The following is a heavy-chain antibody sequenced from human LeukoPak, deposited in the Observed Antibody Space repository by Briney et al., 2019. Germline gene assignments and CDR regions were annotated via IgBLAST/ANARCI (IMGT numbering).Heavy chain of an antibody. CDR3: ARGSAVVSAFDY. J-gene: IGHJ4*02. D-gene: IGHD3-22*01. V-gene: IGHV4-4*07. CDR2: IYTSGST. Sequence: AETLSLTCTVAGGSISSYYWSWIRQPAGKGLGWIGRIYTSGSTNYNPSLKSRVTMSVDTSKNQFSLKLSSVIAADTAVYYCARGSAVVSAFDYWGQGTLVTVSS. CDR1: GGSISSYY.